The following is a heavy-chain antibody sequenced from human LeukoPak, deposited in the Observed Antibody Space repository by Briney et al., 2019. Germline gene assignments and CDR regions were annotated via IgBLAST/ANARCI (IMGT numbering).Heavy chain of an antibody. Sequence: GRSLRLSCAASGFTFDDYAMHWVRQAPGKGLEWVSGISWNSGSIGYADSVKGRFTISRDNAENSLFLQMNSLGAEDTAVYYCAPFSAVTHYYFDYWGQGTLVTVSS. CDR2: ISWNSGSI. D-gene: IGHD6-13*01. V-gene: IGHV3-9*01. J-gene: IGHJ4*02. CDR1: GFTFDDYA. CDR3: APFSAVTHYYFDY.